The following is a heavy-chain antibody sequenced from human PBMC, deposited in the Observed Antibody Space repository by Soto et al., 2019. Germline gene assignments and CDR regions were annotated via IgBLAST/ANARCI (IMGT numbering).Heavy chain of an antibody. D-gene: IGHD2-15*01. J-gene: IGHJ4*02. CDR3: ARGLGGSWYYFDY. CDR2: INAGNGNT. V-gene: IGHV1-3*01. CDR1: GYTFTSYA. Sequence: ASGKVSCKASGYTFTSYAMHWVRQAPGQRLEWMGWINAGNGNTKYSQKFQGRVTITRDTSASTAYMELSSLRSEDTAVYYCARGLGGSWYYFDYWGQGTLVTVS.